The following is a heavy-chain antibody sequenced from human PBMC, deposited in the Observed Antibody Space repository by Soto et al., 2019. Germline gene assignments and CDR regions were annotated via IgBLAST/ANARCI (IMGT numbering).Heavy chain of an antibody. D-gene: IGHD2-15*01. V-gene: IGHV4-31*03. CDR3: ARYCSGGSCYSSHFDY. J-gene: IGHJ4*02. CDR1: GGSISSGGYY. CDR2: IFYSGST. Sequence: QVQLQESGPGLVKPSQTLSLPCTVSGGSISSGGYYWSWIRQHPGKGLEWIGYIFYSGSTYYNPSLKSRVTISVDTSKNQFSLKLSSVTAADTAVYYCARYCSGGSCYSSHFDYWGQGTLVTVSS.